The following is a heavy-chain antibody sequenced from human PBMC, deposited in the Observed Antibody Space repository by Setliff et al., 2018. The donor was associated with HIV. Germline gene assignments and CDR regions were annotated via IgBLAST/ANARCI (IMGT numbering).Heavy chain of an antibody. V-gene: IGHV3-49*04. J-gene: IGHJ4*02. D-gene: IGHD5-18*01. Sequence: GGSLRLSCTASGFIFGDFPLAWVRQAPGKGLEWVGFIRSRTLSRTTEYAASVKGRFTISRDDSNSIAYLQMSSLTTEDTAVYYCGVGAFEGHSYGWVERYFDYWGQGTLVTVSS. CDR1: GFIFGDFP. CDR2: IRSRTLSRTT. CDR3: GVGAFEGHSYGWVERYFDY.